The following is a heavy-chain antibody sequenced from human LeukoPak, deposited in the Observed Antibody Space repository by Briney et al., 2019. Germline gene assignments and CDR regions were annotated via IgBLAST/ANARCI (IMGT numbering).Heavy chain of an antibody. V-gene: IGHV4-34*01. CDR1: GGSFSGYF. CDR2: INHSGST. CDR3: ARGGGSYLGYYFDS. D-gene: IGHD1-26*01. J-gene: IGHJ4*02. Sequence: SETLSLTCAVYGGSFSGYFWSWIRQPPGKGLEWIGEINHSGSTNYNPSLKSRVTISVDTSKNQFSLKLSSVTATDTAVYYCARGGGSYLGYYFDSWGQGTLVTVSS.